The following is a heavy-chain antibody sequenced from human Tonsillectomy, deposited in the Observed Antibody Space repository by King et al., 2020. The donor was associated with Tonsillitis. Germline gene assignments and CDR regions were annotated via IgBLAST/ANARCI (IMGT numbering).Heavy chain of an antibody. J-gene: IGHJ4*02. CDR3: ARDSANYSTSSGGLCV. CDR1: GYTFIGYY. Sequence: VQLVESGAEVKKPGASVKVSCSASGYTFIGYYMHWVRQAPGQGLEWMGWIDPNSGGTNYAQKFQGRVTMTRDTSISTAYMELSRLRSDDTAVYYCARDSANYSTSSGGLCVWGQGTLVIVSS. D-gene: IGHD6-6*01. CDR2: IDPNSGGT. V-gene: IGHV1-2*02.